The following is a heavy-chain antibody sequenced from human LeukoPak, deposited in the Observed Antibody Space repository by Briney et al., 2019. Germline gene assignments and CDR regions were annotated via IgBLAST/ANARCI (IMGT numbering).Heavy chain of an antibody. CDR2: INPNSGGT. V-gene: IGHV1-2*02. J-gene: IGHJ4*01. CDR1: GYTFTGYY. CDR3: ARDNYIVGAVYFDY. Sequence: ASVKVSCKASGYTFTGYYMHWVRQAPGQGLEWMGWINPNSGGTNYAQKFQGRVTMTRDTSISTAYMELSRLRSDDTAVYYCARDNYIVGAVYFDYWGHGTLGTVSA. D-gene: IGHD1-26*01.